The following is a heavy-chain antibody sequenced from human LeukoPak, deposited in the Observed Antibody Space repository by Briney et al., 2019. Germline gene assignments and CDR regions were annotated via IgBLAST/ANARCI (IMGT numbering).Heavy chain of an antibody. CDR1: GYTFTSYY. Sequence: ASVKVSCKASGYTFTSYYMHWVRQAPGQGLEWMGIINPSGGSTSYAQKFQGRVTMTRDTSTSTVYMELSSLRSEDTAVYYCARGTGAVEMATTVEIDFDYWGQGTLVTVPS. CDR3: ARGTGAVEMATTVEIDFDY. CDR2: INPSGGST. J-gene: IGHJ4*02. V-gene: IGHV1-46*01. D-gene: IGHD5-24*01.